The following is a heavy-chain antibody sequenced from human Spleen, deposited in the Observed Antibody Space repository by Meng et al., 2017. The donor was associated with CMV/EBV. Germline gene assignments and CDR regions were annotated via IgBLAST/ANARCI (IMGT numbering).Heavy chain of an antibody. J-gene: IGHJ6*02. V-gene: IGHV3-20*04. CDR1: GFTFDDYG. Sequence: GGSLRLSCAASGFTFDDYGMNWDRQAPGKGLEWVSGINWNGGSTGYADSVKGRFTISRDNAKNSLHLQMNSLRAEDTGLYYCARGYASYYYYYGMDVWGQGTTVTVSS. CDR3: ARGYASYYYYYGMDV. CDR2: INWNGGST. D-gene: IGHD3-16*01.